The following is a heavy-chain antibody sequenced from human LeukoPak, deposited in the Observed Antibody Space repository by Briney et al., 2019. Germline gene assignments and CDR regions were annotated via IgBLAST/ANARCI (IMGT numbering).Heavy chain of an antibody. CDR2: INPSGGST. Sequence: GASVKVSCKASGYTFTSYYMHWVRQAPGQGLEWMGIINPSGGSTSYAQKFQGRVTMTRDTSTSTVYMELSSLRSEDTAVYYCASSISGGRGMDAWGQGTTVTVSS. V-gene: IGHV1-46*01. CDR1: GYTFTSYY. D-gene: IGHD3-10*01. J-gene: IGHJ6*02. CDR3: ASSISGGRGMDA.